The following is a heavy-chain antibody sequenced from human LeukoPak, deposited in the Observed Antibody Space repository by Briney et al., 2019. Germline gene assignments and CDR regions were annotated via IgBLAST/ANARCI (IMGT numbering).Heavy chain of an antibody. Sequence: ASVKVSCKASGYTFTAYYLHWVRQAPGQGLQWMGWINPNSGGTQYAQKFQGRVTMTRDTSISTAYMELSRLRSDDTAVYYCARVYYGSGSYYNLLLWGQGTLVTASS. D-gene: IGHD3-10*01. CDR2: INPNSGGT. V-gene: IGHV1-2*02. CDR3: ARVYYGSGSYYNLLL. CDR1: GYTFTAYY. J-gene: IGHJ4*02.